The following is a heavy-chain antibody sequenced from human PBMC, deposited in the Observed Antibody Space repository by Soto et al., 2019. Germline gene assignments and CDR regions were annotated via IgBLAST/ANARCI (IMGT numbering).Heavy chain of an antibody. J-gene: IGHJ4*02. V-gene: IGHV4-31*03. CDR2: IYYSGST. CDR1: GVSISSGGYY. D-gene: IGHD3-9*01. CDR3: ARGSSIRYFDWFPPYFDY. Sequence: SETLSLTCTVSGVSISSGGYYWSWIRQHPGKGLEWIGYIYYSGSTYYNPSLKSRVTISVDTSKNQFSLKLSSVTAADTAVYYCARGSSIRYFDWFPPYFDYWGQGTLVTVSS.